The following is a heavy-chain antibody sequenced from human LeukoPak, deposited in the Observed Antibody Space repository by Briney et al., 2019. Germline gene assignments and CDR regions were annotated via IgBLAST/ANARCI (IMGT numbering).Heavy chain of an antibody. CDR2: IYSGGRT. J-gene: IGHJ5*02. D-gene: IGHD2-2*01. CDR3: AAPIVVVPAQGVRAFDP. CDR1: GFNVSNNY. Sequence: GGSLRLSCAVFGFNVSNNYMSWVRQAPGKGLEWVSVIYSGGRTYYADSVKGRFTISRDNSKNTLYLQMNSLRAEDTAVYYCAAPIVVVPAQGVRAFDPWGQGTLVTVSS. V-gene: IGHV3-53*01.